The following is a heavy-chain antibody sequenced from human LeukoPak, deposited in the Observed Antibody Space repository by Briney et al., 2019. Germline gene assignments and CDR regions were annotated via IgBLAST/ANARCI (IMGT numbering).Heavy chain of an antibody. CDR2: ISGSGGST. J-gene: IGHJ3*02. D-gene: IGHD3-9*01. CDR1: GFTFSSYA. Sequence: PGGSLRLSCAASGFTFSSYAMSWVRQAPGKGLEWVSAISGSGGSTYYADSVKGRFTISRDNSKNTLYLQMNSLRAEDTAVYYCAKFATYYDILTGYHMGMGAFDIWGQGTMVTVSS. V-gene: IGHV3-23*01. CDR3: AKFATYYDILTGYHMGMGAFDI.